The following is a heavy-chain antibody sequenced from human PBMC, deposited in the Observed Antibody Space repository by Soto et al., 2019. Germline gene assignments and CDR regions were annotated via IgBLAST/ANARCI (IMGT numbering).Heavy chain of an antibody. V-gene: IGHV4-39*01. Sequence: ETLSLTCTVSGGSISSSSYYWGWIRQPPGKGLEWIGSIYYSGSTYYNPSLKSRVTISVDTSKNQFSLKLSSVTAADTAVYYCARLLGSWYYFDYWGQGTLVTVSS. CDR2: IYYSGST. D-gene: IGHD6-13*01. CDR3: ARLLGSWYYFDY. CDR1: GGSISSSSYY. J-gene: IGHJ4*02.